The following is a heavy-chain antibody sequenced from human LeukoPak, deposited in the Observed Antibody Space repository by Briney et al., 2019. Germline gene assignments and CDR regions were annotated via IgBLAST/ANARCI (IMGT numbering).Heavy chain of an antibody. CDR2: IKEDGGEK. Sequence: GGSLRLSCAASGFTFSSYWMSWVRQAPGKGLEWVANIKEDGGEKYSVDSVKGRFTISRDNAKNSLYLQMNSLRAEDTAVYYCAELGITMIGGVWGKGTTVTISS. CDR3: AELGITMIGGV. CDR1: GFTFSSYW. D-gene: IGHD3-10*02. J-gene: IGHJ6*04. V-gene: IGHV3-7*01.